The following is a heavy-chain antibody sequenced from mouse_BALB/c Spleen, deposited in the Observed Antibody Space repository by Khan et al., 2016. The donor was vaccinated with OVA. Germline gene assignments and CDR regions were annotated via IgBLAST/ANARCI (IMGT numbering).Heavy chain of an antibody. CDR2: IYPGSGST. Sequence: QVQLQQPGAEFVKPGTSVKLSCKASGYNFTSYWVNWVKLRPGQGLEWIGHIYPGSGSTNYNEKFKSKATLTVDTSSTTAYMQLSSLASEDSALYYRASRDYDGSSVAYWGQGALVTVPA. D-gene: IGHD1-1*01. CDR3: ASRDYDGSSVAY. J-gene: IGHJ3*01. V-gene: IGHV1-55*01. CDR1: GYNFTSYW.